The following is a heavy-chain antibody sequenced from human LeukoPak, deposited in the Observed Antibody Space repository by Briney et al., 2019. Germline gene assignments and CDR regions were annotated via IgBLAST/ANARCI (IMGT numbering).Heavy chain of an antibody. J-gene: IGHJ4*02. CDR2: ICYSGST. Sequence: SETLSLTCTVSGGSISSYYWSWIRQPPGKGLEWIGYICYSGSTNYNPSLKSRVTISVDTSKNQFSLKLSSVTAADTAVYYCARGGVQGVVIIGNFDYWGQGTLVTVSS. CDR3: ARGGVQGVVIIGNFDY. CDR1: GGSISSYY. V-gene: IGHV4-59*01. D-gene: IGHD3-3*01.